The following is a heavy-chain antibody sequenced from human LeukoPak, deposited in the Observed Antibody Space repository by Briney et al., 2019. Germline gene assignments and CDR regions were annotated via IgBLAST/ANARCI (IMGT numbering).Heavy chain of an antibody. CDR3: ARGLASGYPPIPFDY. J-gene: IGHJ4*02. V-gene: IGHV4-34*12. CDR1: GGSFSGYY. D-gene: IGHD3-3*01. Sequence: SETLSLTCAVYGGSFSGYYWTWIRQPPGKGLEWIGEIIDTGSTKYNSSLKSRVTISVDTSKNEFSLNLTSVTAADTAVYYCARGLASGYPPIPFDYWGQGTLVTVSS. CDR2: IIDTGST.